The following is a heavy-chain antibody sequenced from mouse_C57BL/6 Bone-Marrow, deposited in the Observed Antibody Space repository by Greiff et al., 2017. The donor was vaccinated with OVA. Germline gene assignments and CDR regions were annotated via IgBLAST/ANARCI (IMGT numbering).Heavy chain of an antibody. V-gene: IGHV14-4*01. Sequence: EVQLQQSGAELVRPGASVKLSCTASGFNITDDYMHWVKQRPEQGLEWIGWIDPENGDTEYASKFQGKATITADTSSNTAYLQLSSLTSEDTAVYYSTSYGNFDYWGQGTTLTVSS. CDR3: TSYGNFDY. J-gene: IGHJ2*01. CDR2: IDPENGDT. CDR1: GFNITDDY. D-gene: IGHD2-1*01.